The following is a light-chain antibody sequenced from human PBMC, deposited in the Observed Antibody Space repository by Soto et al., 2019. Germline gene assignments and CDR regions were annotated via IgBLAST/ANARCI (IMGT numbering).Light chain of an antibody. Sequence: QSVLTQPASVSGSPGQSITISCTGTSSDVGSYNLVSWYQQHPGKAPKVMIFEVSKRPSGVSYRFSGSKSGNTASLTISGLQAEDEADYYCCSYAGSSTLDVFGNGTKLTVL. J-gene: IGLJ1*01. CDR2: EVS. V-gene: IGLV2-23*02. CDR1: SSDVGSYNL. CDR3: CSYAGSSTLDV.